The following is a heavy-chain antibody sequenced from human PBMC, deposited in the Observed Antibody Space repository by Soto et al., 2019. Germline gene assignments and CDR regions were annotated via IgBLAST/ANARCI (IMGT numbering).Heavy chain of an antibody. V-gene: IGHV4-59*01. CDR3: ARGAYKYYYYGMDV. J-gene: IGHJ6*02. CDR2: IYYSGTT. CDR1: GGSISSYY. Sequence: QVQLQESGPGLVKPSETLSLTCTVSGGSISSYYWNWIRQPPGKGLEWIGYIYYSGTTNYNPSLQSRVTISVDTSKNQFSRKLSSMTAADTAVYYCARGAYKYYYYGMDVWGQGTTVTVSS. D-gene: IGHD1-1*01.